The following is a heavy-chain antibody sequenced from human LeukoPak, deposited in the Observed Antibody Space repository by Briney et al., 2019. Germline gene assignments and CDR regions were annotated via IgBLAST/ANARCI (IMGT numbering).Heavy chain of an antibody. J-gene: IGHJ4*02. D-gene: IGHD3-3*01. Sequence: GGSLRLSCAASGFTFSSYSMNWVRQAPGKGLAWVSSISSSSSYIYYADSVKGRFTISRDNSKNTLYLQMNSLRSQDTTVYYCAKQWSQAGQPMGYFDYWGQGTLVTVSS. CDR3: AKQWSQAGQPMGYFDY. CDR1: GFTFSSYS. V-gene: IGHV3-21*01. CDR2: ISSSSSYI.